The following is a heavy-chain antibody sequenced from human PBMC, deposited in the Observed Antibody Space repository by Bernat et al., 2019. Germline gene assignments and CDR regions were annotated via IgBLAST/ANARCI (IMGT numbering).Heavy chain of an antibody. J-gene: IGHJ6*02. CDR2: INSDGNST. V-gene: IGHV3-74*01. CDR3: ARSDFSSSWTNYYYYGMDV. D-gene: IGHD6-13*01. CDR1: GFTFSSYW. Sequence: EVQLVESGGGLVQPGGSLRLSCAASGFTFSSYWMHWVRQAPVKGLVWVSRINSDGNSTSYADSVKGRFTISRDNAKNTLYLQMNSLRAEDTAVYYCARSDFSSSWTNYYYYGMDVWGQGTTVTVSS.